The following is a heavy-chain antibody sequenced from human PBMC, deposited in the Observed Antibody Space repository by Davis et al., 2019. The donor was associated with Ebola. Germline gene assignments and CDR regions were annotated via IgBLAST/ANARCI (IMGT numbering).Heavy chain of an antibody. D-gene: IGHD2-2*01. Sequence: PSETLSLTCTVSGGSISSSNYYWTWIRQPAGKGLEWIGHIYTSGTTNYNPSLKSRVTISLDTSKSQFSLNLNSVTAADTAVYYCAREYHYWGQGAPVTVSS. V-gene: IGHV4-61*09. J-gene: IGHJ4*02. CDR3: AREYHY. CDR2: IYTSGTT. CDR1: GGSISSSNYY.